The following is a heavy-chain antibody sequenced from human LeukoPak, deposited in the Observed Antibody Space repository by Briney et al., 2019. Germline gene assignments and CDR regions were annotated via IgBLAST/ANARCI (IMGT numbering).Heavy chain of an antibody. J-gene: IGHJ5*01. D-gene: IGHD2-2*01. CDR2: ISGSGGTT. V-gene: IGHV3-23*01. Sequence: GGSQRLSCAASGLTISNYAMSWVRQAPGKGLEWVSAISGSGGTTYYADSVKGRFTISRDNSMNTLYLQMNSLRAEDTAVFYCARGDCSSTSCSSTPKNWFDPWGQGTLVSVSS. CDR3: ARGDCSSTSCSSTPKNWFDP. CDR1: GLTISNYA.